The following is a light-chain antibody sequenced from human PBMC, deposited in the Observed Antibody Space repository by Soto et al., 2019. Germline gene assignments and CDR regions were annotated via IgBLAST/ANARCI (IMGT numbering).Light chain of an antibody. CDR3: QQHNNWPHP. CDR2: RAS. J-gene: IGKJ1*01. V-gene: IGKV3-15*01. CDR1: QSVSSN. Sequence: EIVMTQSPATLSVSPGDRATLSCWAGQSVSSNLAWYQQKPGQPPRLLIYRASTRAAGIPARFSGSGSGTEFTFTSSSMQSVDVAVYYCQQHNNWPHPFGQGTKVDIK.